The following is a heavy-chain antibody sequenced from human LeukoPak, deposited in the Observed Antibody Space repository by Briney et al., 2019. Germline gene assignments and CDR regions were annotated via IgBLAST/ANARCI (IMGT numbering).Heavy chain of an antibody. J-gene: IGHJ4*02. D-gene: IGHD5-18*01. Sequence: GGSLRLSCAASGFTFSSYAMSWVRQAPGKGLEWVSAISGSGGSTYYADSVKGRFTISRDNSKNTLYPQMNSLRAEDTAVYYCAKDQGLGDTAMVIDYWGQGTLVTVSS. CDR3: AKDQGLGDTAMVIDY. CDR1: GFTFSSYA. CDR2: ISGSGGST. V-gene: IGHV3-23*01.